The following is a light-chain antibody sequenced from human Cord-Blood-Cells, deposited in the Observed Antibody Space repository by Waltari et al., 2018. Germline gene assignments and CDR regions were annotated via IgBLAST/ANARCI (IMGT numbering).Light chain of an antibody. CDR2: GAS. Sequence: ELVLTQSPGTLSLSPGERATLSCRASQSVSSSYLALYQKKPGQAPRLLIYGASSRATGIPDRFSGSGSGTNFTLTISRLEPEDFAVYYCQQYGSSPLTFGGGTKVEIK. J-gene: IGKJ4*01. CDR1: QSVSSSY. V-gene: IGKV3-20*01. CDR3: QQYGSSPLT.